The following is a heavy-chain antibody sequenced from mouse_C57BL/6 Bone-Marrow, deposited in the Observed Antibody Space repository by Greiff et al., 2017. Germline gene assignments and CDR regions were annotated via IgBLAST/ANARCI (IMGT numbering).Heavy chain of an antibody. CDR3: GREVDGYDY. J-gene: IGHJ2*01. V-gene: IGHV1-63*01. D-gene: IGHD2-3*01. CDR1: GFTFTNYW. Sequence: QVQLQQSGAELVRPGTSVKMSCTASGFTFTNYWIGWAKQRPGHGLEWIGDIYPGGGYTNYNEKFKGKATMTADKSSSTAYLQFSSLTSEDTAIYYCGREVDGYDYWGQGTTLTVSS. CDR2: IYPGGGYT.